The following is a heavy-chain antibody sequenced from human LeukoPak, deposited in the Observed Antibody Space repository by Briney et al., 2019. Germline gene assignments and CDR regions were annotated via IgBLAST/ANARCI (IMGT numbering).Heavy chain of an antibody. V-gene: IGHV4-59*08. CDR2: IYYSGNT. J-gene: IGHJ3*02. CDR1: GFTFSAYA. Sequence: GSLRLSCEASGFTFSAYAMTWVRQAPGKGLEWIGYIYYSGNTNKNPSLKSRLIISVDTSKNQFSLKLSSVTAADTAVYYCARHPSKSSGSYYGAFDIWGQGTMVTVSS. D-gene: IGHD1-26*01. CDR3: ARHPSKSSGSYYGAFDI.